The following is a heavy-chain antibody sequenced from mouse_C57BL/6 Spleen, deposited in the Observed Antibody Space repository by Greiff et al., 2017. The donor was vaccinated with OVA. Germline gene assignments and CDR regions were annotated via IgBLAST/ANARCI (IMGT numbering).Heavy chain of an antibody. V-gene: IGHV1-76*01. CDR1: GYTFTDYY. Sequence: VQLQQSGAELVRPGASVKLSCKASGYTFTDYYINWVKQRPGQGLEWIARIYPGSGNTYYNEKFKGKATLTAEKSSSTAYMQLSSLISEDSAVYFCARGVEGGNSAWFAYWGQGTLVTVSA. CDR3: ARGVEGGNSAWFAY. J-gene: IGHJ3*01. D-gene: IGHD2-1*01. CDR2: IYPGSGNT.